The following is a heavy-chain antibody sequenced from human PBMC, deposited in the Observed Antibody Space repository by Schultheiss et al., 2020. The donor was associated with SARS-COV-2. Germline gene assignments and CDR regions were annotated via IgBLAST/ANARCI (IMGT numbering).Heavy chain of an antibody. CDR1: GYSFTSYW. Sequence: GESLKISCKGSGYSFTSYWIGWVRQMPGKGLEWMGIIYPGDSDTRYSSSFQGQVTISADKSISTAYLQWSSLKASDTAMYYCARRSIAAAGIGYYYYMDVWGKGTTVTVSS. J-gene: IGHJ6*03. CDR3: ARRSIAAAGIGYYYYMDV. V-gene: IGHV5-51*01. CDR2: IYPGDSDT. D-gene: IGHD6-13*01.